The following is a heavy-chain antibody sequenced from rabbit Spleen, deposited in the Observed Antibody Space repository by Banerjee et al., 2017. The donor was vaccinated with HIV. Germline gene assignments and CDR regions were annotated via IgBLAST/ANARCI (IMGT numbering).Heavy chain of an antibody. V-gene: IGHV1S47*01. D-gene: IGHD4-1*01. CDR2: INPGFGVR. CDR1: GIDFSTCG. CDR3: ARDLYSSGWGALSYGMDL. Sequence: ELVESGGGLVQPGESLKLSCKASGIDFSTCGISWVRQAPGKGPEWIAYINPGFGVRNYANSVKGRFTISSDNAQNTVFLQMTSLTASDTATYFCARDLYSSGWGALSYGMDLWGQGTLVTVS. J-gene: IGHJ6*01.